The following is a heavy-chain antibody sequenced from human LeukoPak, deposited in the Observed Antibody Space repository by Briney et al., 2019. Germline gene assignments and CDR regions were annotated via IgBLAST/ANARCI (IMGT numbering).Heavy chain of an antibody. V-gene: IGHV4-59*08. Sequence: PETLSLTCSVSGGSISSYYWSWIRQPPGKGLEWIGYIYYSGSTNSNPSLRSRVTISVDTSKNQFSLKLSSVTAADTAVYYCARHLYYGISGYYPLNWCFDLWGRGTLVTVSS. CDR2: IYYSGST. D-gene: IGHD3-22*01. CDR3: ARHLYYGISGYYPLNWCFDL. J-gene: IGHJ2*01. CDR1: GGSISSYY.